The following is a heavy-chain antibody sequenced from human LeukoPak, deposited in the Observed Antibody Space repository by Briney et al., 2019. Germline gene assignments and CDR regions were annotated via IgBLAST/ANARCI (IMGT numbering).Heavy chain of an antibody. CDR3: AREMIVVGERAFDI. CDR2: IYPGDSDT. V-gene: IGHV5-51*01. CDR1: GYIFTSYW. J-gene: IGHJ3*02. Sequence: LGEARKISCKGSGYIFTSYWIGWVRQMPGKGLEWMGIIYPGDSDTRYSPSFQGQVTISADKSISTAYLQWSSLKASDTAMYYCAREMIVVGERAFDIWGQGTMVTVSS. D-gene: IGHD3-22*01.